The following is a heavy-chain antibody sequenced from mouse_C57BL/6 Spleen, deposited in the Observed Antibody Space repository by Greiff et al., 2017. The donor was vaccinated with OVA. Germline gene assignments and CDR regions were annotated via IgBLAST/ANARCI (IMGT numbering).Heavy chain of an antibody. CDR3: ASDAYGSSFDY. CDR2: INYDGSST. D-gene: IGHD1-1*01. V-gene: IGHV5-16*01. J-gene: IGHJ2*01. CDR1: GFTFSDYY. Sequence: EVKLVESEGGLVQPGSSMKLSCTASGFTFSDYYMAWVRQVPEKGLEWVANINYDGSSTYYLDSLKSRFIISRDNAKNILDLQMSSLKSEYTATYYCASDAYGSSFDYWGQGTTLTVSS.